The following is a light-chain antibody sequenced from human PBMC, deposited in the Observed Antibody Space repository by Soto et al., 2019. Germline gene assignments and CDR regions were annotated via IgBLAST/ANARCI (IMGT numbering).Light chain of an antibody. CDR3: CSYAGSYTLYV. J-gene: IGLJ1*01. CDR1: SSDVGGYNY. Sequence: QSALTQPRSVSGSPGQSVTISCTGTSSDVGGYNYVSWYQQHPGKAPKLMIYDVSQRSSGVPDRLSGSKSGNTASLTISGLQAEDEADYYCCSYAGSYTLYVFGTGTKLTVL. CDR2: DVS. V-gene: IGLV2-11*01.